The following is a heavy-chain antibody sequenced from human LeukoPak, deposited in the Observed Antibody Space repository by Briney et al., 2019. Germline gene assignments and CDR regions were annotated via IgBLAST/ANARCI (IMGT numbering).Heavy chain of an antibody. V-gene: IGHV4-4*02. CDR3: ARDRVVVPAAMPTHDAFDI. CDR1: GGSISSSNW. CDR2: IYHSGST. Sequence: SETLSLTCAVSGGSISSSNWWSWVRQPPGKGLEWIGEIYHSGSTNYNPSLKSRVTISVDKSKNQFSLKLSSVTAADTAVYYCARDRVVVPAAMPTHDAFDIWGQGTMVTVSS. D-gene: IGHD2-2*01. J-gene: IGHJ3*02.